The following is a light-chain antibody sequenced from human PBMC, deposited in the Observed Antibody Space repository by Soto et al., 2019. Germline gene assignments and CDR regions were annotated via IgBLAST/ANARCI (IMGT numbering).Light chain of an antibody. Sequence: EIVLTQSPGTLSLSPGERATLSCRASQSVSSNYLAWYQQKPGQAPRLLIYDASYRATGIPDRFSGSGSGTDFTLTINSLDPEDFAVYYCNQHSSPPSFTFGPGTKVDIK. CDR2: DAS. V-gene: IGKV3-20*01. CDR1: QSVSSNY. CDR3: NQHSSPPSFT. J-gene: IGKJ3*01.